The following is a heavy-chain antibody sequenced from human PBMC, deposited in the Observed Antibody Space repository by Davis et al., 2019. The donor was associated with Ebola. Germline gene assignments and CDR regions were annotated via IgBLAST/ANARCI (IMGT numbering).Heavy chain of an antibody. D-gene: IGHD3-22*01. V-gene: IGHV3-30*19. CDR3: ARPRITMIVADAFDI. Sequence: GGSLRLSCAASGFTFSSYGMHWVRQAPGKGLEWVAVISYDGSNKYYADSVKGRFTISRDNSKNTLYLQMNSLRAEDTAVYYCARPRITMIVADAFDIWGQGTIVTVPS. CDR1: GFTFSSYG. J-gene: IGHJ3*02. CDR2: ISYDGSNK.